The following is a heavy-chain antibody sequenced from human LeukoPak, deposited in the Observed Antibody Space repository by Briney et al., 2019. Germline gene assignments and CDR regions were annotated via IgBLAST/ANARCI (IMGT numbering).Heavy chain of an antibody. CDR3: AKDQNSGSGSYSNFNY. V-gene: IGHV3-23*01. Sequence: GGSLRLSCAASGFTFSNYAMSWVRQAPGKGLEWVSGISGSGGSTYYADSVKGRFTISRDNSRNTLYLQMNNLRAEDTALYYCAKDQNSGSGSYSNFNYWGQGTLVTVSS. CDR1: GFTFSNYA. D-gene: IGHD3-10*01. J-gene: IGHJ4*02. CDR2: ISGSGGST.